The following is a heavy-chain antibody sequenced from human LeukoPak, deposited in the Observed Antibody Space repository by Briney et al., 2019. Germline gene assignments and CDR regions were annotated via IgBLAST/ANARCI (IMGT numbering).Heavy chain of an antibody. CDR2: LSNSGGST. Sequence: GGSLRLSCAASGFTFSSYAMSWVRQAPGQGLEWVSSLSNSGGSTYYADSVQGRFTISRDNSKNTLYLQMNSLRAEDTAVYYCAKDRSRTDYGDYYYFDYWGQGTLVTVSS. J-gene: IGHJ4*02. CDR1: GFTFSSYA. D-gene: IGHD4-17*01. CDR3: AKDRSRTDYGDYYYFDY. V-gene: IGHV3-23*01.